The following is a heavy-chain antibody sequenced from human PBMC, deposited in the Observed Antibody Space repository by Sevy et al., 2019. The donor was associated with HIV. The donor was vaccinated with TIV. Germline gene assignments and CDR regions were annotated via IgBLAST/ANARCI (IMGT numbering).Heavy chain of an antibody. CDR1: GGTFSSYA. J-gene: IGHJ6*02. V-gene: IGHV1-69*13. Sequence: ASVKVSCKASGGTFSSYAISWVRQAPGQGLEWMGGIIPIFGTANYAQKFQGRVTITADESTSIAYMELSSLRSEDTAVYYCASDTAYPQDTIFGVVLYGMDVWGQGTTVTVSS. CDR3: ASDTAYPQDTIFGVVLYGMDV. CDR2: IIPIFGTA. D-gene: IGHD3-3*01.